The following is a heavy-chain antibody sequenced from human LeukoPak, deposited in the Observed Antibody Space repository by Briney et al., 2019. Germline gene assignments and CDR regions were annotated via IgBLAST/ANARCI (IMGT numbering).Heavy chain of an antibody. CDR1: GFTFNNDW. V-gene: IGHV3-23*01. Sequence: GGSLRLSCAASGFTFNNDWMNWVRQAPGKGLERVSTISGGGGSTYYADSVKGRFTISRDNSKNVLYLQVNSLRAEDTAVYYCAKGGKWDVTPFDYWGQGTLVTVSS. CDR3: AKGGKWDVTPFDY. CDR2: ISGGGGST. J-gene: IGHJ4*02. D-gene: IGHD1-26*01.